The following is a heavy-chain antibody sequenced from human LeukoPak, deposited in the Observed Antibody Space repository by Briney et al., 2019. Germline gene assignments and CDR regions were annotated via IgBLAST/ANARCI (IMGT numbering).Heavy chain of an antibody. J-gene: IGHJ3*02. CDR3: GRGGYAYDAFDI. CDR2: ISSSSIDI. D-gene: IGHD3-16*01. Sequence: PGGSLRLSRAASGFIFSSYNMNCARHPRGGGLGLGCSISSSSIDISNADSGKGRVTVSRDNAKSSLYLQMNSLRAEDTAVYYCGRGGYAYDAFDIWGQGTMVTVSS. V-gene: IGHV3-21*01. CDR1: GFIFSSYN.